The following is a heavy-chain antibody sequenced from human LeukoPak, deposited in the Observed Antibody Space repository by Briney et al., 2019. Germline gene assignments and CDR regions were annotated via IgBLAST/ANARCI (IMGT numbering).Heavy chain of an antibody. CDR3: AKYRRTRVPKNYSYDAVY. CDR2: ISGSGGST. D-gene: IGHD3-22*01. CDR1: GFTFSRYA. V-gene: IGHV3-23*01. J-gene: IGHJ4*02. Sequence: GGSLRLSCAVSGFTFSRYAMSWVRQAPGQGLEWVSAISGSGGSTYYADSVKGRFTVSRDNSKNTLYLQMNSLRAEDTAVYYCAKYRRTRVPKNYSYDAVYWGQGTLVTVSS.